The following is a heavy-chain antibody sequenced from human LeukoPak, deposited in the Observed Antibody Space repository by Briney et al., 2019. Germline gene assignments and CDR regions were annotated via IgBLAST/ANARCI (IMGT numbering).Heavy chain of an antibody. CDR3: ARDKAVAGTGDY. Sequence: GRSLRLSCAASGFTFSSYAMHWVRQAPGKGLEWVAVISYDGSNKYYADSVKGRFTISRDNSKNTLYLQMNSLRAEDTAVYYCARDKAVAGTGDYWGQGTLVTVSS. J-gene: IGHJ4*02. CDR2: ISYDGSNK. D-gene: IGHD6-19*01. V-gene: IGHV3-30-3*01. CDR1: GFTFSSYA.